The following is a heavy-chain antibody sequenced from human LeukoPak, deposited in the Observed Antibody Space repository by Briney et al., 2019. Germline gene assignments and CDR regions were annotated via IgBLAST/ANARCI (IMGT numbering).Heavy chain of an antibody. Sequence: GESLKFSCKGSGYSFTTYWIGWVRQMPGKGLEWMGIIYPGDSDTKYSPSFQGQVTISADKSISTAYLQWSSLKASDTAMYYCARDIGYYASGSYFDYWGQGTLVTVSS. CDR3: ARDIGYYASGSYFDY. D-gene: IGHD3-10*01. CDR1: GYSFTTYW. J-gene: IGHJ4*02. V-gene: IGHV5-51*01. CDR2: IYPGDSDT.